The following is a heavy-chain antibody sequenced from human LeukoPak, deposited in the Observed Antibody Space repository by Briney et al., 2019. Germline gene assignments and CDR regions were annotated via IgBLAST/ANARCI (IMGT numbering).Heavy chain of an antibody. J-gene: IGHJ4*02. V-gene: IGHV1-46*01. Sequence: ASVKVSCKASGYTFTSYYMHWVRQAPGQGLEWMGIINPSGGSTSYAQRFQGRVTMTRDTSTSTAYMELSSLRFEDTAVYYCARGAYAKEELAPPGWDYWGQGTLVTVSS. CDR1: GYTFTSYY. CDR3: ARGAYAKEELAPPGWDY. D-gene: IGHD1-26*01. CDR2: INPSGGST.